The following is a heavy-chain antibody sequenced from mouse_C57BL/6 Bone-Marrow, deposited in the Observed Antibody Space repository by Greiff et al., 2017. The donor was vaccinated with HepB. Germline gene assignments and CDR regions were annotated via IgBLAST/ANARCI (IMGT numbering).Heavy chain of an antibody. CDR3: ARDNYYDYDGYFDV. CDR1: GFTFSDFY. D-gene: IGHD2-4*01. CDR2: SRTKANDYTT. V-gene: IGHV7-1*01. Sequence: EVNLVESGGGLVQSGRSLRLSCATSGFTFSDFYMEWVRHAPGKGLEWIAASRTKANDYTTEYSAPVKGRFIVSRDTSQSILYLQMNALRADATAIYYCARDNYYDYDGYFDVWGTVTTVTVSS. J-gene: IGHJ1*03.